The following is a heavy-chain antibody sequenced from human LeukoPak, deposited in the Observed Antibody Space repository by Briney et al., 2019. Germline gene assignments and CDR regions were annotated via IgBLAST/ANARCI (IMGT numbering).Heavy chain of an antibody. CDR3: VRGQWGFDY. J-gene: IGHJ4*02. CDR2: IYNSGSI. D-gene: IGHD1-26*01. Sequence: SETLSLTCTVSGGSISSYYWSWIRQPPGKGLEWIGYIYNSGSINYNPPLKSRVTISVDTSKNQISLKLSSVTAADTAVYYCVRGQWGFDYWGQGTLVTVSS. CDR1: GGSISSYY. V-gene: IGHV4-59*01.